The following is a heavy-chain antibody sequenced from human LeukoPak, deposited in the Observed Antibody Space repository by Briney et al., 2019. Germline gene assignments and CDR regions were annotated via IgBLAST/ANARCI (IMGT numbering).Heavy chain of an antibody. Sequence: SETLSLTCTVSGGSISSYYWSWIRQPAGKGLEWIGRIYTSGSTNYNPSLKSRVTMSVDTSKNQFSLKLSSETAADTAVYYCAATIFGVKYNWFDPWGQGTLVTVSS. CDR1: GGSISSYY. CDR2: IYTSGST. J-gene: IGHJ5*02. V-gene: IGHV4-4*07. D-gene: IGHD3-3*01. CDR3: AATIFGVKYNWFDP.